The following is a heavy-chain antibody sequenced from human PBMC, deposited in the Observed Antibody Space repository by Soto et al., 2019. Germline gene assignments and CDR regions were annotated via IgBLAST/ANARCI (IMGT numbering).Heavy chain of an antibody. D-gene: IGHD1-26*01. Sequence: QVQLQESGPGLVKPSETLSLTCTVSGGSISSYYWSWIRQPPGKGLEWIGYIYYSGSTNYNPSLTSRVTISVDPFKTQFSLKPSSVTAADTAVYYCARAGGYRVDFDYWGQGTLVTVSS. J-gene: IGHJ4*02. CDR3: ARAGGYRVDFDY. CDR1: GGSISSYY. CDR2: IYYSGST. V-gene: IGHV4-59*01.